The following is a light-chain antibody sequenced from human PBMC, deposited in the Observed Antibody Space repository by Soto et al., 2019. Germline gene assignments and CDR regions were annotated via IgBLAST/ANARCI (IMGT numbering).Light chain of an antibody. Sequence: QSALTQPASVSGSPGQSITISCTGTSSDVGGYNYVSWYQQHPGKAPELMIYEVSNRPSGVSNRFSGSKSGNTASLTISGFQAEDEADYYCSSYTSSSTRVFGGGTQLTVL. CDR3: SSYTSSSTRV. V-gene: IGLV2-14*01. CDR2: EVS. CDR1: SSDVGGYNY. J-gene: IGLJ3*02.